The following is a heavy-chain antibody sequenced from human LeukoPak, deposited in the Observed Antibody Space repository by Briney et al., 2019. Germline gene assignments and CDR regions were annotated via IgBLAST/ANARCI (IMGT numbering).Heavy chain of an antibody. Sequence: SETLSLTYTVSGGSISSYYWSWLRQPPGKGLEWIAYIYYSGSTNYNPSLKSRVAISVDSSKNQFSLKLSSLTAADTAVYYCARHSRPPGYYLDYCGQGTLVTVSS. CDR3: ARHSRPPGYYLDY. CDR1: GGSISSYY. CDR2: IYYSGST. V-gene: IGHV4-59*08. D-gene: IGHD6-6*01. J-gene: IGHJ4*02.